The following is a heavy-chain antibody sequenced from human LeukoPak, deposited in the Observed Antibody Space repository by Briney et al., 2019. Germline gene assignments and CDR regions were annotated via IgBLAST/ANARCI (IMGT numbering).Heavy chain of an antibody. J-gene: IGHJ4*02. CDR1: GFTFSIYT. Sequence: GGSLRLSCAASGFTFSIYTMNWVRQAPGKGLEWGSYIDSSSSTTYYADSVKGRFTISRDNAKNSLYLQMNSLRDDDTAVYYCARERALYHGNADFDYWGQGTLVTVSS. D-gene: IGHD3-10*01. CDR2: IDSSSSTT. V-gene: IGHV3-48*02. CDR3: ARERALYHGNADFDY.